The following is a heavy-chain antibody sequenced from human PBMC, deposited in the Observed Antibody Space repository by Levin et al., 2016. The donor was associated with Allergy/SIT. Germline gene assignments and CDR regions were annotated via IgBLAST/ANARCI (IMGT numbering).Heavy chain of an antibody. V-gene: IGHV1-2*02. D-gene: IGHD3-22*01. CDR1: GYTFTGYY. Sequence: ASVKVSCKASGYTFTGYYMHWVRQAPGQGLEWMGWINPNSGGTNYAQKFQGRVTMTRDTSISTAYMELSRLRSDDTAVYYCARSYYYDSSGLLRFFDYWGQGTLVTVSS. CDR2: INPNSGGT. CDR3: ARSYYYDSSGLLRFFDY. J-gene: IGHJ4*02.